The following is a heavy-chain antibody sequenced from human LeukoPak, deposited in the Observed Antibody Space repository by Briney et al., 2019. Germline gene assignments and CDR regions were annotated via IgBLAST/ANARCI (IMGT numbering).Heavy chain of an antibody. J-gene: IGHJ4*02. D-gene: IGHD6-13*01. CDR2: INHSGST. Sequence: GSLRLSCAASGFTFSSYAMSWIRQPPGKGLEWIGEINHSGSTNYNPSLKSRVTISVDTSKNQFSLKLSSVTAADTAVYYCARGPPWYSSSWYLDYWGQGTLVTVSS. CDR1: GFTFSSYA. CDR3: ARGPPWYSSSWYLDY. V-gene: IGHV4-34*01.